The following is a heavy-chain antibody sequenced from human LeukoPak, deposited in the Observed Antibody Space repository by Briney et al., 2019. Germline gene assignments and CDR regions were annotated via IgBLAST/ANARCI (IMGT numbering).Heavy chain of an antibody. CDR2: IIPIFGIA. Sequence: SVKVSCKASGGTFSSYAISWVRQAPGQGLEWMGGIIPIFGIANYAQKFQGRVTITADESTSTAYMELSSLRSEDTAVYYCARAPARVRGVIITINWFDPWGQGTLVTVSS. CDR1: GGTFSSYA. V-gene: IGHV1-69*13. J-gene: IGHJ5*02. D-gene: IGHD3-10*01. CDR3: ARAPARVRGVIITINWFDP.